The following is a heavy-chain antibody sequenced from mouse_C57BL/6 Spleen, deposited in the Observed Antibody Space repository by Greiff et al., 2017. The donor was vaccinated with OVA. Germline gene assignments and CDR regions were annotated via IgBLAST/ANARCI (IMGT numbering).Heavy chain of an antibody. CDR2: IWWDDDK. CDR1: GFSLSTFGMG. V-gene: IGHV8-8*01. J-gene: IGHJ2*01. D-gene: IGHD2-3*01. Sequence: QVTLKESGPGILQPSQTLSLTCSFSGFSLSTFGMGVGWIRQPSGKGLEWLAHIWWDDDKYYNPALKSRLTISKDTSNTQIIPKIAIVDTADTATYYCGRIDNDSYYIDYWGQGTTLTVSS. CDR3: GRIDNDSYYIDY.